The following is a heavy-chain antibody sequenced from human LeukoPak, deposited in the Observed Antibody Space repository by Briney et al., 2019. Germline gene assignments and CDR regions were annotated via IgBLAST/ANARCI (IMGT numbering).Heavy chain of an antibody. CDR3: AGRRGYSYGYQDH. J-gene: IGHJ4*02. CDR2: INHSGST. CDR1: GGSFSGYY. V-gene: IGHV4-34*01. Sequence: SETLSLTCAVYGGSFSGYYWSWIRQPPGKGLEWIGEINHSGSTNYNPSLKSRVTISVDTSKNQFSLKLSSVTAADTAVYYCAGRRGYSYGYQDHWGQGTLVTVSS. D-gene: IGHD5-18*01.